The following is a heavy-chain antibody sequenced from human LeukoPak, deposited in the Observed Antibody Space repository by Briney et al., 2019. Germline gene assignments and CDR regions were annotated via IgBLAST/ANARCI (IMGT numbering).Heavy chain of an antibody. J-gene: IGHJ2*01. V-gene: IGHV4-59*12. CDR1: GGSISSYY. Sequence: PSETLSLTCTVSGGSISSYYWSWIRQPPGKGLEWIGYIYYSGSTNYNPSLKSRVTISVDTSKNQFSLKLSSVTAADTAVYYCARDIGAAAAPYWYFDLWGRGTLVTVSS. D-gene: IGHD6-13*01. CDR3: ARDIGAAAAPYWYFDL. CDR2: IYYSGST.